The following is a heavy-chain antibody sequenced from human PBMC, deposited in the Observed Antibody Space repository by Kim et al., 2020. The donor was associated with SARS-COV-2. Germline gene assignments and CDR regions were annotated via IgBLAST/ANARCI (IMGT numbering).Heavy chain of an antibody. CDR3: AKGRMTYCGGDCYSGWPYYCYYYGMDV. D-gene: IGHD2-21*02. J-gene: IGHJ6*02. Sequence: GGSLRLSCAASGFTFSSYAMSWVRQAPGKGLEWVSAISGSGGSTYYADSVKGRFTISRDNSKNTLYLQMNSLRAEDTAVYYCAKGRMTYCGGDCYSGWPYYCYYYGMDVWGQGTTVTVSS. CDR1: GFTFSSYA. CDR2: ISGSGGST. V-gene: IGHV3-23*01.